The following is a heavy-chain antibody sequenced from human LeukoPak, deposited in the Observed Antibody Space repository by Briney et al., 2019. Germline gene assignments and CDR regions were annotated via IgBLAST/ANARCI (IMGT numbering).Heavy chain of an antibody. J-gene: IGHJ4*02. D-gene: IGHD1-26*01. CDR3: AARVGATTPSDY. Sequence: SVKVSCKASGFTFTSSAMQWVRQARGQRLEWIGWIVVGSGNTNYAQKFQERVTITRDMSTSAAYMELSSLRSEDTAVYYCAARVGATTPSDYWGQGTLVTVSS. CDR2: IVVGSGNT. CDR1: GFTFTSSA. V-gene: IGHV1-58*02.